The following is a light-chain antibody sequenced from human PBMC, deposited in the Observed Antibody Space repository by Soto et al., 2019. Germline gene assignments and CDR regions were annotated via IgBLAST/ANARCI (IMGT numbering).Light chain of an antibody. CDR2: GAS. Sequence: EIVLTQSPGTLSLSPGERATLSCRASQTVLNNYLTWYQQKPGQAPRRLIFGASFRATGIPDRFSGSGSGTDFTLTISRLEPEDSAVYYCHQRQSWPRTFGQGTKVDI. V-gene: IGKV3-20*01. CDR1: QTVLNNY. CDR3: HQRQSWPRT. J-gene: IGKJ1*01.